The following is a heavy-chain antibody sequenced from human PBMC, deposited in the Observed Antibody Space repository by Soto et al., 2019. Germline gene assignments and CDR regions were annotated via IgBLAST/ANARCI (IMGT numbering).Heavy chain of an antibody. Sequence: QVQLVQSGAEVKKPGSSVKVSCKASGGTISSYAINWVRQAPGQGLEWMGAIIPFFDAPKFAQKFQGRVTITADKSTNTAYMELSSLRSDDTAIYYCASGLTADYWGQGTLVTVSS. D-gene: IGHD2-8*01. CDR2: IIPFFDAP. CDR3: ASGLTADY. CDR1: GGTISSYA. J-gene: IGHJ4*02. V-gene: IGHV1-69*06.